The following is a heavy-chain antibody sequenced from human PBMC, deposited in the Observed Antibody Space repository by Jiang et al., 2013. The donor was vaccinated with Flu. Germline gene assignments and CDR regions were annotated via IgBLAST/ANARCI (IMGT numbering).Heavy chain of an antibody. Sequence: MGILNPSVGGTTYAQRFQGRVTMTRDTSTKTLYMELSSLRSEDTALYYCARDTPPDYWGQGTLVTVSS. J-gene: IGHJ4*02. V-gene: IGHV1-46*03. CDR3: ARDTPPDY. CDR2: LNPSVGGT.